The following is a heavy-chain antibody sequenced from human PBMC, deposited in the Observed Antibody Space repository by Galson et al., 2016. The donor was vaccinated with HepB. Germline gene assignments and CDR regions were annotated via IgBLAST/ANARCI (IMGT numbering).Heavy chain of an antibody. CDR2: ISANSGNT. D-gene: IGHD4-11*01. Sequence: SVKVSCKASGYRFPTYGISWVRQAPGQGLEWLGWISANSGNTIYAQKFQDRVTMTRDTSVSTVYMDLRSLRSDDTAVYYCARDVQSRFDYWGQGTLVTVSS. CDR3: ARDVQSRFDY. V-gene: IGHV1-18*04. J-gene: IGHJ4*02. CDR1: GYRFPTYG.